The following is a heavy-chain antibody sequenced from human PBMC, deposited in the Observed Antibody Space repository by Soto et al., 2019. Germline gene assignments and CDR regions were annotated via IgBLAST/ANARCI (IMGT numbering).Heavy chain of an antibody. CDR2: ISGYNGDT. J-gene: IGHJ3*02. CDR1: GYTFSNFG. Sequence: QVQLVQSGPEVKMPGASVKVSCKTSGYTFSNFGIAWVRQAPGQGLEWMGWISGYNGDTSYAPKFQGRVTVTTDRFTSTGYMELRSLRSDDTAVYYCARVPYSTGWYFAFNIWGQGTMVTVSS. D-gene: IGHD6-19*01. CDR3: ARVPYSTGWYFAFNI. V-gene: IGHV1-18*01.